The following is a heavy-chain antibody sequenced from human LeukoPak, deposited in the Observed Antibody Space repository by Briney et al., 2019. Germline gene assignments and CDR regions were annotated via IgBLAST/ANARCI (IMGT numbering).Heavy chain of an antibody. V-gene: IGHV4-39*01. J-gene: IGHJ3*02. CDR2: IHYSGTT. D-gene: IGHD1-1*01. CDR3: ARWVTTATTGAFDM. CDR1: GGSISTYY. Sequence: SETLSLTCTVSGGSISTYYWGWIRQPTGKGLEWIVTIHYSGTTYYNPSLKSRVTTTVDTSKNQVSLKLSSVSAADTAVYYCARWVTTATTGAFDMWGQGTMVTVSS.